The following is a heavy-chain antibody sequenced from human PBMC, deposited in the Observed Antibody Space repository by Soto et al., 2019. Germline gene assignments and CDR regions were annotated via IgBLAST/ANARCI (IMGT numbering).Heavy chain of an antibody. V-gene: IGHV5-10-1*01. CDR3: ARQIYDSDTGPNFQYSFDS. J-gene: IGHJ4*02. CDR2: IDPSDSQT. CDR1: GYSFAGYW. D-gene: IGHD3-22*01. Sequence: PWESLKISCKGSGYSFAGYWITWVRQKPGKGLEWMGRIDPSDSQTYYSPSFRGHVTISATKSITTVFLQWSSLRASDTAMYYCARQIYDSDTGPNFQYSFDSWGQGTPVTVSS.